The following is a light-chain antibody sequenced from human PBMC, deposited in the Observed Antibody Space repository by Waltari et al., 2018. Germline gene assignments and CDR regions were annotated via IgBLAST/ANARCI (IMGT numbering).Light chain of an antibody. CDR1: QSISSW. V-gene: IGKV1-5*03. J-gene: IGKJ2*01. CDR2: KAS. CDR3: QQYDDFPFT. Sequence: DIQMTQSPATLSASVGDRVTISCRASQSISSWLAWYQQKPGKDPKILIFKASFLESGVPSRFSGSGSGTEFSLTISSLQPEDFATYYCQQYDDFPFTFGQGTKVEVK.